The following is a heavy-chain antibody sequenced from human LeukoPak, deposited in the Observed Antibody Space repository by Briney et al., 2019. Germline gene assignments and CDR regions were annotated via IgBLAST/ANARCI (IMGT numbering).Heavy chain of an antibody. CDR1: GFTFSSYA. V-gene: IGHV3-30*04. D-gene: IGHD3-9*01. CDR2: ISYDGSNK. Sequence: PGGSLRLSCAASGFTFSSYAMSWVRQAPGKGLEWVAVISYDGSNKYYADSVKGRFTISRDNSKNTLYLQMNSLRAEDTAVYYCARDFYDILTGHQGSDYWGQGTLVTVSS. J-gene: IGHJ4*02. CDR3: ARDFYDILTGHQGSDY.